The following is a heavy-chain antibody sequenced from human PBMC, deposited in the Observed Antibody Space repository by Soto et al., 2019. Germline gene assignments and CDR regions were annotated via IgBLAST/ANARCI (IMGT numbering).Heavy chain of an antibody. Sequence: QVQLVQSGAEVKKPGSSVKVSCKASGGTFSSYAISWVRQAPGQGLEWMGGIIPIFGTANYAQKFQGRVTITADESTSTAYMELSRLITEDTAVYYCARDRRGSGWWGWYFDLWGRGTLVTVSS. CDR1: GGTFSSYA. V-gene: IGHV1-69*01. J-gene: IGHJ2*01. CDR2: IIPIFGTA. CDR3: ARDRRGSGWWGWYFDL. D-gene: IGHD6-19*01.